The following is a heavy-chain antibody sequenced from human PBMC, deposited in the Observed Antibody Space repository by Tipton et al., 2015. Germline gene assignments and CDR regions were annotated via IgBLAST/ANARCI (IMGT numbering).Heavy chain of an antibody. CDR3: AKDSREHRRNYYYYYYTMDV. CDR2: IGGSGSKT. D-gene: IGHD1-26*01. J-gene: IGHJ6*02. V-gene: IGHV3-23*01. Sequence: SLRLSCLASGFASGSSFTGYAMSWIRQAPGKGLEWVAGIGGSGSKTYYADSVKGRFTVSRDNSENTLHLQMNSLRGEDTAVYYCAKDSREHRRNYYYYYYTMDVWGQGTTVTVSS. CDR1: GFASGSSFTGYA.